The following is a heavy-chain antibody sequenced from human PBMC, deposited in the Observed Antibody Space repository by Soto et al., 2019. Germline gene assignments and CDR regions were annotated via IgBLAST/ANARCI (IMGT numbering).Heavy chain of an antibody. CDR3: AREITAGTY. Sequence: EVQVVESGGGLVEPGGSLSLSCAASGFAFSTYSMHWVRQAPGKGLEWVSSISSSHAYIYYADTVKGRFTIFRDNAKNFLFRQMNSLRAEDTAVYYCAREITAGTYWGQGTLVTVSS. V-gene: IGHV3-21*01. CDR1: GFAFSTYS. D-gene: IGHD3-10*01. CDR2: ISSSHAYI. J-gene: IGHJ4*02.